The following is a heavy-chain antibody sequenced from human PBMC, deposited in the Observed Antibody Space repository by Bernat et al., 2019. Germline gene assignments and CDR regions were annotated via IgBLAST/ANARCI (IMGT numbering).Heavy chain of an antibody. CDR1: GFTVSSNY. CDR3: AIVEYTSAARHWYFDL. J-gene: IGHJ2*01. V-gene: IGHV3-53*01. CDR2: IYTGGNT. D-gene: IGHD1-1*01. Sequence: EVQLVESGGGLIQPGGSLRLSCAASGFTVSSNYMSWVRQTPGKGLEWVSVIYTGGNTFYADPVPGRFTISRDISKNTLYSKMNSLRAADTALYYWAIVEYTSAARHWYFDLWGRGTLVTVSS.